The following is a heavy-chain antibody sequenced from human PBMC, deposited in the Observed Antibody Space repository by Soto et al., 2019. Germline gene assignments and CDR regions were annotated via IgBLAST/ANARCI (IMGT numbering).Heavy chain of an antibody. D-gene: IGHD3-10*01. V-gene: IGHV3-49*04. Sequence: FTFGDYAMSWVRQAPGKGLEWVGFIRSKAYGGTTEYAASVKGRFTISRDDSKSIAYLQMNSLKTEDTAVYYCTRDSRGLTMVRGVITGWYYGMDVWGQGTTVTVSS. CDR1: FTFGDYA. CDR2: IRSKAYGGTT. CDR3: TRDSRGLTMVRGVITGWYYGMDV. J-gene: IGHJ6*02.